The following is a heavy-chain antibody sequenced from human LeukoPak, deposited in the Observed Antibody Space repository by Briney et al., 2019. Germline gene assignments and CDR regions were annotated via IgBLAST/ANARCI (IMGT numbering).Heavy chain of an antibody. CDR3: ARTDLGYCSGSTCYSLGTFDY. J-gene: IGHJ4*02. CDR1: GGSFSGYY. CDR2: INHSGST. V-gene: IGHV4-34*01. D-gene: IGHD2-2*02. Sequence: SETLSLTCAVYGGSFSGYYWSWIRQPPGKGLEWIGEINHSGSTNYNPSLKSRVTTSVDTSKNQFSLKLSSVTAADTAVYYCARTDLGYCSGSTCYSLGTFDYWGQGTLVTVSS.